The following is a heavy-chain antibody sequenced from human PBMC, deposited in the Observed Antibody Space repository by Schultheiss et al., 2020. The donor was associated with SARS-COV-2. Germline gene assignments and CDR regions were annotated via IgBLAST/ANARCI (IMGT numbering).Heavy chain of an antibody. CDR3: ARVCWGAIDY. CDR1: GFTFSAYW. J-gene: IGHJ4*02. CDR2: IEQDGSEK. D-gene: IGHD3-16*01. Sequence: GESLKISCAASGFTFSAYWMHWVRQAPGKGLEWVANIEQDGSEKYYVDSVKGRFTISRDNAKNSLYLQMNSLRAEDTAVYYCARVCWGAIDYWGQGTLVTVSS. V-gene: IGHV3-7*03.